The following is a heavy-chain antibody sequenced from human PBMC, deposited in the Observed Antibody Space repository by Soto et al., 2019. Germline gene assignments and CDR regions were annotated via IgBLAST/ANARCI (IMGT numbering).Heavy chain of an antibody. D-gene: IGHD2-2*01. CDR2: INPSGGST. V-gene: IGHV1-46*03. J-gene: IGHJ3*02. CDR3: ARAPPPSWVVILRPARLAI. CDR1: GYTFTSYY. Sequence: ASVKVSCKASGYTFTSYYMHWVRQAPGQGLEWMGIINPSGGSTSYAQKFQGRVTMTSDTSTRTVYMELSSLRSEDTAVYYCARAPPPSWVVILRPARLAIWAKRT.